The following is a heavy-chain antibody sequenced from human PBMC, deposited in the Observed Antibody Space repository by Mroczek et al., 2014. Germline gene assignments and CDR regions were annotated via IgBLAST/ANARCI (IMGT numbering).Heavy chain of an antibody. J-gene: IGHJ6*02. Sequence: QVQLVQSGAEVKKPGASVKVSCKASGYTFTSYDINWVRQATGQGLEWMGWMNPNSGNTGYAQKFQGRVTMTRNTSISTAYMELSSLRSEDTAVYYCARLGPGVGAKSGSYYYYGMDVVGPRDHGH. CDR1: GYTFTSYD. CDR2: MNPNSGNT. V-gene: IGHV1-8*01. D-gene: IGHD1-26*01. CDR3: ARLGPGVGAKSGSYYYYGMDV.